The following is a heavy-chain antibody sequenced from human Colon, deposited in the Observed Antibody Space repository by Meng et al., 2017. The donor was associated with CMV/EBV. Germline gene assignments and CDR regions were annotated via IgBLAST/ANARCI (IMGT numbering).Heavy chain of an antibody. CDR2: IYSGGST. Sequence: GGSLRLSCAASGFTVSSNYMSWVRQAPGKGLEWVSVIYSGGSTYYADSVKGRFTISRDNSKNTLYLQMNSLRAEDTAVYYCAKDLSKFASLPMDFWGQGTPVTVSS. V-gene: IGHV3-53*01. CDR1: GFTVSSNY. CDR3: AKDLSKFASLPMDF. J-gene: IGHJ4*02. D-gene: IGHD3-16*01.